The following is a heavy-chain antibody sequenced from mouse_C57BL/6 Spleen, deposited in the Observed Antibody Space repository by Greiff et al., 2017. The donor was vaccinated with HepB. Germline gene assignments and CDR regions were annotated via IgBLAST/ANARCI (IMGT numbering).Heavy chain of an antibody. Sequence: QVQLQQPGAELVKPGASVKLSCKASGYTFTSYWMQWVKQRPGQGLEWIGEIDPSDSYTNYNQKFKGKATLTVDTSSSTAYMQLSSLTSEDSAVYYGARRPYYYGSSPYAMDYWGQGTSVTVSS. V-gene: IGHV1-50*01. CDR2: IDPSDSYT. CDR1: GYTFTSYW. D-gene: IGHD1-1*01. CDR3: ARRPYYYGSSPYAMDY. J-gene: IGHJ4*01.